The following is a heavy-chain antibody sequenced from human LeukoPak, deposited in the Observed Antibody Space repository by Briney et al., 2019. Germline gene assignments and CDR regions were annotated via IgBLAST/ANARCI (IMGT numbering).Heavy chain of an antibody. V-gene: IGHV4-59*01. J-gene: IGHJ4*02. CDR3: ARDQPLPDY. Sequence: ETLSLTCTVSGGSISSYYWSWIRQPPGKGLEWIGYIYYSGSTNYNPSLKSRVTISVDTSKNQFSLKLSSVTAADTAVYYCARDQPLPDYWGQGTLVTVSS. CDR1: GGSISSYY. CDR2: IYYSGST.